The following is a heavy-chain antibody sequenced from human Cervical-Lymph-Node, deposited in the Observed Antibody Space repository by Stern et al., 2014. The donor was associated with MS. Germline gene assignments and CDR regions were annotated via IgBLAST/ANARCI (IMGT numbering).Heavy chain of an antibody. V-gene: IGHV3-30*03. CDR2: ISYDGSNK. J-gene: IGHJ6*02. CDR3: ARDPLEPYGILTQPAHGLDV. D-gene: IGHD3-10*01. Sequence: QVQLVESGGGVVQPGMSLRLSCAASGFTFRNYGMHWVRQAPGKGLEWVAVISYDGSNKYYAEPVQGRFIISRDNSKNTLQMEMNSLRPEDTAVYYCARDPLEPYGILTQPAHGLDVWGQGTTVTVAS. CDR1: GFTFRNYG.